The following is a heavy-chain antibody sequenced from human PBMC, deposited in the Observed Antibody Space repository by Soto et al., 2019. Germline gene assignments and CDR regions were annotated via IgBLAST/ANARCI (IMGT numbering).Heavy chain of an antibody. J-gene: IGHJ4*02. Sequence: SVKVSCKASRGTFSSYSISWVRQAPRQGREWMGGIIPIFRTANYAQKFQGRVTITAGESTSTAYMELSSLRYDDTAVYYCARAHPYYHDRPRSWHAFDYWGQGTMVTVSS. CDR3: ARAHPYYHDRPRSWHAFDY. D-gene: IGHD3-22*01. CDR2: IIPIFRTA. CDR1: RGTFSSYS. V-gene: IGHV1-69*13.